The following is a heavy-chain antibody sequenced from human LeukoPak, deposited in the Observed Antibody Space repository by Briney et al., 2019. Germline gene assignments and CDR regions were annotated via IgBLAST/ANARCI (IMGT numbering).Heavy chain of an antibody. CDR1: GGSISSFY. J-gene: IGHJ4*02. CDR3: ARITGYSIDY. CDR2: IYYNGNT. Sequence: PSETLSLTCTVSGGSISSFYWSWIRQPPGKGLEWIGYIYYNGNTNYNPSLKSRVTISVDTSKNQFSLKMTSITAADTAVYYCARITGYSIDYWGQGTLVTVSS. V-gene: IGHV4-59*01. D-gene: IGHD5-12*01.